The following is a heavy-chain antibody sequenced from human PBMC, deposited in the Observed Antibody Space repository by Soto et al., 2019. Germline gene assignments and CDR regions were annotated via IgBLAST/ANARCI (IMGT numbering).Heavy chain of an antibody. V-gene: IGHV4-34*01. D-gene: IGHD3-22*01. Sequence: SETLSLTCAVYGGSFSVYYWSWIRHPPGKGLEWIGEINHSGSTNYNPSLKSRVTISVDTSKNQFSLKLSSVTAADTAVYYCARARYYYDSSGLSYWGQGTLVTVSS. CDR2: INHSGST. CDR1: GGSFSVYY. CDR3: ARARYYYDSSGLSY. J-gene: IGHJ4*02.